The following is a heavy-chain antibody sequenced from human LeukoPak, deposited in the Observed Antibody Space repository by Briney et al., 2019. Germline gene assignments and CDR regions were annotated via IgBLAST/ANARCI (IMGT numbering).Heavy chain of an antibody. CDR2: INPNSGGT. D-gene: IGHD4-17*01. J-gene: IGHJ3*02. V-gene: IGHV1-2*02. Sequence: ASVKVSCKASGYTFSDYYVHWVRQAPGQGLEWMGWINPNSGGTHYAQKFQGRVTMTRDTSISTAYMELSRLRSDDTAVYYCARDPTTVTKGFDIWGQGTLVTVSS. CDR1: GYTFSDYY. CDR3: ARDPTTVTKGFDI.